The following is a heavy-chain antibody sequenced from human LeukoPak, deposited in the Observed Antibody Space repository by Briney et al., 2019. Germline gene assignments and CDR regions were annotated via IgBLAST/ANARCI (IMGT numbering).Heavy chain of an antibody. CDR3: AVWFGDPPSPFDY. J-gene: IGHJ4*02. V-gene: IGHV1-69*04. CDR2: IIPIFGIA. CDR1: GGTFSSYA. D-gene: IGHD3-10*01. Sequence: SVKVSFKASGGTFSSYAISWVRQAPGQGLEWMGRIIPIFGIANYAQKFQGRVTITADKSTSTAYMELSSLRSEDTAVYYCAVWFGDPPSPFDYWGQGTLVTVSS.